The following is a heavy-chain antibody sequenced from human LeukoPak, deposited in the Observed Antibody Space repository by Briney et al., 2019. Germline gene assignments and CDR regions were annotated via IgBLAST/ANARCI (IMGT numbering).Heavy chain of an antibody. D-gene: IGHD6-19*01. V-gene: IGHV3-30*01. CDR1: GFTFSSYA. CDR2: ISYDGSSK. J-gene: IGHJ4*02. Sequence: GRSLRLSCAASGFTFSSYAMHWVRQAPGKGLEWVAVISYDGSSKYYADSVKGRFTISRDNSKNTLYLQMNSLRAEDTAVYYCARDSGSGWFDYWGQGTLVTVSS. CDR3: ARDSGSGWFDY.